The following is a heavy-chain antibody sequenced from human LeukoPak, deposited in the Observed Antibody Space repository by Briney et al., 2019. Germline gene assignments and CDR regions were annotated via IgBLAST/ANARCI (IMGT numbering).Heavy chain of an antibody. V-gene: IGHV4-39*07. CDR3: ARVRPGNWFDP. Sequence: PSETLSLTCTVSGGSISSSSHYWGWIRQSPGKGLEWIGSIYYSGTIYYNPSLKSRVTISVDTSKNQFSLKLSSVTAADTAVYYCARVRPGNWFDPWGQGTLVTVSS. J-gene: IGHJ5*02. CDR1: GGSISSSSHY. D-gene: IGHD6-6*01. CDR2: IYYSGTI.